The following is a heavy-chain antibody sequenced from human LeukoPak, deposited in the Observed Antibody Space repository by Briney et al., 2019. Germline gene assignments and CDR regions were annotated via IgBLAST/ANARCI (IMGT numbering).Heavy chain of an antibody. Sequence: PSETLSLTCTVSGYSFSTTYYWGWIRPPPGKGLEWIGNFYQSGSADYNPSLTSRVAISLDTSKNQFSLRLSSLIAADTAVYYCGISTSVTVYWGQGALVTVSS. CDR3: GISTSVTVY. J-gene: IGHJ4*02. D-gene: IGHD4-17*01. CDR1: GYSFSTTYY. V-gene: IGHV4-38-2*02. CDR2: FYQSGSA.